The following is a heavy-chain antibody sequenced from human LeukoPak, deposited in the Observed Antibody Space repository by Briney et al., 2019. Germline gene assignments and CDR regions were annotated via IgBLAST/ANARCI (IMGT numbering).Heavy chain of an antibody. CDR2: ISYSGST. CDR1: GYYFSGFY. Sequence: SETLSLTCVVEGYYFSGFYWTWIRQAPGKGLEWIGEISYSGSTKYNPSLKSRVTIEVDTSKKQISLNLSSVTAADTAVYYCAKGKAAHYHSVTDEYYYYLDVWGKGTTVTVSS. V-gene: IGHV4-34*01. J-gene: IGHJ6*03. CDR3: AKGKAAHYHSVTDEYYYYLDV. D-gene: IGHD3-9*01.